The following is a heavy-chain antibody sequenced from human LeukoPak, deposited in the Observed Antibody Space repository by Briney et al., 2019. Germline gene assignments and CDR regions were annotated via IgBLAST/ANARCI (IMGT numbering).Heavy chain of an antibody. Sequence: PSETLSLTCAVYGGSFSGCYWSWIRQPPGKGLEWIGEINHAGGTNYNPSLKSRVTVSVDTSKNHFSLKLSSLTAADTAVYYCARDGNWWFDYWGQGTLVTVSS. J-gene: IGHJ4*02. D-gene: IGHD2-8*02. CDR2: INHAGGT. CDR3: ARDGNWWFDY. V-gene: IGHV4-34*01. CDR1: GGSFSGCY.